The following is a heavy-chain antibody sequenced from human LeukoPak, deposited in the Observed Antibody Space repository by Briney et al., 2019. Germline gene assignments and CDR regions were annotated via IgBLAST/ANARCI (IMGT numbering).Heavy chain of an antibody. V-gene: IGHV1-46*01. CDR1: GYTFTSYY. J-gene: IGHJ4*02. CDR2: INPSGGST. Sequence: ASVKVSCKASGYTFTSYYTHWLRQAPGQGLEWMGIINPSGGSTSYAQKFLGRVTMTRDTSTSTVYMELSSLRSEDTAVYYCASESIRDGYNVDYWGQGTLVTVSS. D-gene: IGHD5-24*01. CDR3: ASESIRDGYNVDY.